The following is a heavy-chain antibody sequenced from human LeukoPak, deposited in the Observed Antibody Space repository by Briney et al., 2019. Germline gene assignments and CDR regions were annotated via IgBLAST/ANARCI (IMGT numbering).Heavy chain of an antibody. Sequence: GGSLRLSCAASGFTFSSYAMHWVRQAPGKGLEWVAVISHEGSQTYYADSVRGRFTISRDNSKNMVYLQMNSLRAEDTAVYYCARTREQWQVLDYWGQGTLVTVSS. J-gene: IGHJ4*02. CDR3: ARTREQWQVLDY. CDR1: GFTFSSYA. CDR2: ISHEGSQT. D-gene: IGHD6-19*01. V-gene: IGHV3-30*04.